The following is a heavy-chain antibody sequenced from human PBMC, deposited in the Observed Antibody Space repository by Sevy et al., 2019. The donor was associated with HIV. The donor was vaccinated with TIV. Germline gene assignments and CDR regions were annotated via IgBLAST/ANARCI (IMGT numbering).Heavy chain of an antibody. Sequence: ASVKVSCKASGYTFTGYYMHWVRQAPGQGLEWMGWINPNSGGTNYAQKFQGRVTMTRDTPISTAYMELSRLRSDDTAVYYCARGGDGYNWDFDYWGQGTLVTVSS. J-gene: IGHJ4*02. CDR2: INPNSGGT. CDR1: GYTFTGYY. V-gene: IGHV1-2*02. D-gene: IGHD5-12*01. CDR3: ARGGDGYNWDFDY.